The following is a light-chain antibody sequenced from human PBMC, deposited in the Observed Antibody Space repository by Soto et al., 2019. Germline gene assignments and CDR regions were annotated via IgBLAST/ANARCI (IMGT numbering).Light chain of an antibody. CDR3: HQYGTSPQT. CDR1: QSVGNNF. Sequence: EIVLTQSPDTLSLSPGERATLSCRASQSVGNNFLAWYQQKPGQAPTLLIYDASSRASGLPDRFSGSGSETVFTLTVSRLELEDFAVYFCHQYGTSPQTFGQGTKVEI. J-gene: IGKJ1*01. CDR2: DAS. V-gene: IGKV3-20*01.